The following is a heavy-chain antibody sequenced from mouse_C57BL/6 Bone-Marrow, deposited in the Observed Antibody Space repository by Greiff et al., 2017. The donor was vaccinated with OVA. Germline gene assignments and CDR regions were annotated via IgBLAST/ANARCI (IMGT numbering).Heavy chain of an antibody. CDR3: AINYGSPWFAY. Sequence: EVQLQQSGPELVKPGASVKISCKASGYTFTDYYMNWVKQSHGKSLEWIGDINPNNGGTSYNQKFKGKATLTVDKSSSTAYMELRSLTSEDSAVYYCAINYGSPWFAYWGQGTRVTVSA. CDR1: GYTFTDYY. V-gene: IGHV1-26*01. D-gene: IGHD1-1*01. CDR2: INPNNGGT. J-gene: IGHJ3*01.